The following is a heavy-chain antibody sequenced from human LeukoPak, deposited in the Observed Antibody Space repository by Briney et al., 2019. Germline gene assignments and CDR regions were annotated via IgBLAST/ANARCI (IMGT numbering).Heavy chain of an antibody. D-gene: IGHD3-10*01. CDR3: AKDNYGSGIHSTFDY. CDR2: IYSGGGT. Sequence: PGGSLRLSCAASGFTVGTTYMSWVRQAPGKGLEWVSLIYSGGGTYYAHSVKGRFTISRDNAKNSLYLQMNSLRAEDTALYYCAKDNYGSGIHSTFDYWGQRTLVTVSS. CDR1: GFTVGTTY. V-gene: IGHV3-53*05. J-gene: IGHJ4*02.